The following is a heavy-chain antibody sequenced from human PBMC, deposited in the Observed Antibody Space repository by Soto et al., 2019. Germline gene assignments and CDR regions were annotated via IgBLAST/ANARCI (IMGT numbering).Heavy chain of an antibody. CDR2: ISYDGSNK. V-gene: IGHV3-30*18. D-gene: IGHD3-10*01. J-gene: IGHJ6*02. CDR3: AKELMEVVKTGCGELSNYYYGMDV. CDR1: GFTFSSYG. Sequence: GGSLRLSCAASGFTFSSYGMHWVRQAPGKGLEWVAVISYDGSNKYYADSVKGRFTISRDNSKNTLYLQMNSLRAEDTDVYYCAKELMEVVKTGCGELSNYYYGMDVWGQGTTVTVSS.